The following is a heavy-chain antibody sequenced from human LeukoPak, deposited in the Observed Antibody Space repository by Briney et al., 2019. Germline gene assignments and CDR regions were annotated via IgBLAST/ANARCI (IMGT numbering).Heavy chain of an antibody. CDR2: IYYSGST. V-gene: IGHV4-59*01. D-gene: IGHD3-10*01. CDR1: GGSISSYY. Sequence: PSETLSLTCTVSGGSISSYYWSWIRQPPGKGLEWIGYIYYSGSTNYNPSLKSRVTISVDTSKNQFSLKLSSVTAADTAVYYCARTPVLLWFGEPLGDAFDIWGQGTMVTVSS. CDR3: ARTPVLLWFGEPLGDAFDI. J-gene: IGHJ3*02.